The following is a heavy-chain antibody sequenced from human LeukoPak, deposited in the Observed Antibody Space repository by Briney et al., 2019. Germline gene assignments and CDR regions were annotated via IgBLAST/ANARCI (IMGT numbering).Heavy chain of an antibody. CDR2: INPNSGGT. Sequence: ASVKVSCKASGYTFTGYYMHWVRQAPGQGLEWMGWINPNSGGTNYAQKFQGRVTMTRDTSISTAYMELSRLRSDDTAVYYCARQIVSSSWYGIVDYWDQGTLVTVSS. CDR1: GYTFTGYY. J-gene: IGHJ4*02. V-gene: IGHV1-2*02. D-gene: IGHD6-13*01. CDR3: ARQIVSSSWYGIVDY.